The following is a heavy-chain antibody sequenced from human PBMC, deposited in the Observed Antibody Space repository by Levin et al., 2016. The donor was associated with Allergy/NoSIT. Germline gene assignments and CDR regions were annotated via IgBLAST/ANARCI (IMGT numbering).Heavy chain of an antibody. CDR2: IYHSGST. D-gene: IGHD3-10*01. Sequence: WIRQPPGKGLEWIGEIYHSGSTNYNPSLKSRVTISVDKSKNQFSLKLSSVTAADTAVYYCASHPIIFELYGSGTKGYMDVWGKGTTVTVSS. V-gene: IGHV4-4*02. CDR3: ASHPIIFELYGSGTKGYMDV. J-gene: IGHJ6*03.